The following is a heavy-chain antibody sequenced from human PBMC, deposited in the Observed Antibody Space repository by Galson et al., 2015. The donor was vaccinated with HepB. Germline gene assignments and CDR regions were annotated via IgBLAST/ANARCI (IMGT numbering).Heavy chain of an antibody. V-gene: IGHV1-69*02. CDR1: GDTLTSYS. Sequence: SVKVSCKASGDTLTSYSIGWLRQAPGQGLEWMGRIIAVLDLPEYAQKFQGRVTITADRSTGTAYMELSSLRSDDTAVYFCARWGMDAFDVWGQGTKVTVSS. CDR3: ARWGMDAFDV. D-gene: IGHD7-27*01. CDR2: IIAVLDLP. J-gene: IGHJ3*01.